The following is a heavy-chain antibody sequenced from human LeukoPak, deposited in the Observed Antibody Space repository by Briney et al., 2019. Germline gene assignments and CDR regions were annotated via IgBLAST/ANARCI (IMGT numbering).Heavy chain of an antibody. D-gene: IGHD2-15*01. Sequence: SETLSLTCAVSGASISTYYWSWFRQPPGKGLEWIGYTYYSGSTNYNPSLENRVTISVDTSKKQFSLKLSSVTAADTAVYYCARHKETCSGDYCYLDYFDYWGQGTLVTVSS. CDR1: GASISTYY. CDR3: ARHKETCSGDYCYLDYFDY. J-gene: IGHJ4*02. V-gene: IGHV4-59*08. CDR2: TYYSGST.